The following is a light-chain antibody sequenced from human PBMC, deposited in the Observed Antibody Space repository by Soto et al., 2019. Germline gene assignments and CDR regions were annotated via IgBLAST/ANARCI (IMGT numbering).Light chain of an antibody. V-gene: IGKV2-28*01. Sequence: DIVMTQSPLSLPVTPGEPASISCRSSQSLLHSNGYTSLAWYLQKPGQSPQLLIYLGSSRASGVPDRFSGSGSGTDFTLKISRVEAEDVGVYFCMQALQTPFTFGPGTRVEIK. J-gene: IGKJ3*01. CDR2: LGS. CDR1: QSLLHSNGYTS. CDR3: MQALQTPFT.